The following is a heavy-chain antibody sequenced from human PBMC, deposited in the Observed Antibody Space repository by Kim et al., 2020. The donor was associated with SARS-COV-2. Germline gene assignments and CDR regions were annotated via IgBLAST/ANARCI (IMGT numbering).Heavy chain of an antibody. D-gene: IGHD3-22*01. V-gene: IGHV4-31*02. Sequence: PSRKSRVTISVDKSKNQFSLKLSSVAAADTAVYYCARANRYYDSSGYYDYWGQGTLVTVSS. J-gene: IGHJ4*02. CDR3: ARANRYYDSSGYYDY.